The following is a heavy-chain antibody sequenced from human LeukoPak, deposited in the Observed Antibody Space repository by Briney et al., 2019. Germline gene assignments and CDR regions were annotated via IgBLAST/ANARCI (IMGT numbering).Heavy chain of an antibody. D-gene: IGHD3-10*01. V-gene: IGHV1-3*04. Sequence: ASVKVSWKASGYSFTNYGVHWVRQAPGQRLEWMGWIYIGNGNTKYSQNFQGRVTITRDTSASTAYMELSSLRSEDTAVYYCARDPRMRWEFGEIISPCFDPWGQGTLVTVSS. J-gene: IGHJ5*02. CDR1: GYSFTNYG. CDR3: ARDPRMRWEFGEIISPCFDP. CDR2: IYIGNGNT.